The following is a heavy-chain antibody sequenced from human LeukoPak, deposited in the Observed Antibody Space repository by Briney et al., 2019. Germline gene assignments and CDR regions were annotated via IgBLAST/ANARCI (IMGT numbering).Heavy chain of an antibody. CDR2: ISGSGGST. Sequence: PGGSLRLSCAASGITVSSNYMSWVRQAPGKGLEWVSGISGSGGSTYYADSVKGRFSISRDDSKNTLYLQMNSLRAEDTAVYYCAKSPDVAGTGRFDYWGQGTLVTVSS. J-gene: IGHJ4*02. D-gene: IGHD6-19*01. CDR3: AKSPDVAGTGRFDY. CDR1: GITVSSNY. V-gene: IGHV3-23*01.